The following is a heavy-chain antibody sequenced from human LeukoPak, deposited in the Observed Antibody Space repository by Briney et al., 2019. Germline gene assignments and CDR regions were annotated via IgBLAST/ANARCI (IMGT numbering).Heavy chain of an antibody. V-gene: IGHV1-46*01. J-gene: IGHJ5*02. CDR3: ARRLWAYCGGDCYAQFFDP. CDR1: GYTFTSYG. Sequence: ASVKVSCKASGYTFTSYGISWVRQAPGQGLEWMGIINPSGGSTSYAQKFQGRVTMTRDTSTSTVYMELSSLRSEDTAVYYCARRLWAYCGGDCYAQFFDPWGQGTLVTVSS. D-gene: IGHD2-21*02. CDR2: INPSGGST.